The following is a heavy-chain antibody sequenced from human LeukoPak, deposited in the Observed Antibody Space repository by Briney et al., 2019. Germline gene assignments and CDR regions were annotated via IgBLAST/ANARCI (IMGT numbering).Heavy chain of an antibody. D-gene: IGHD3-3*01. CDR2: INHSGST. CDR3: ARDMGATYYDFWSGYSALFDY. V-gene: IGHV4-34*01. J-gene: IGHJ4*02. CDR1: GGSFSGYY. Sequence: SETLSLTCAVYGGSFSGYYWSWIRQPPGKGLEWIGEINHSGSTNYNPSLKSRVTISVDTSKNQFSPKLSSVTAADTAVYYCARDMGATYYDFWSGYSALFDYWGQGTLVTVSS.